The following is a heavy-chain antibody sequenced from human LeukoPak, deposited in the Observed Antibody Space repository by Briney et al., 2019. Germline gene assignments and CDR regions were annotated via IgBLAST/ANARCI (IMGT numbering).Heavy chain of an antibody. Sequence: TPCLSCAASGFTFADYAMHWVRHAPRKGLEWVSGISWNSGSTSYADSVKGRFTISRDNAKNSLYLQMTSLRAEDTALYYCAKDWGSKQQLSHSGGGLCDYWGQGTLVTVSS. D-gene: IGHD6-13*01. V-gene: IGHV3-9*01. CDR1: GFTFADYA. J-gene: IGHJ4*02. CDR3: AKDWGSKQQLSHSGGGLCDY. CDR2: ISWNSGST.